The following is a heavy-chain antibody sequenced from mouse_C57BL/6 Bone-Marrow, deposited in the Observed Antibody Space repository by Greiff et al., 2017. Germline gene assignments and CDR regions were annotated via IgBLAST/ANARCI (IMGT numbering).Heavy chain of an antibody. D-gene: IGHD1-1*01. CDR3: ARVTTVVAHYAMDY. CDR2: IYPGDGDT. Sequence: VQLQQSGPELVKPGASVKISCKASGYAFSSSWMNWVKQRPGKGLEWIGRIYPGDGDTNYNGKFKGKATLTADKSSSTAYMQLSSLTSEDSAVYFCARVTTVVAHYAMDYWGQGTSVTVSS. CDR1: GYAFSSSW. J-gene: IGHJ4*01. V-gene: IGHV1-82*01.